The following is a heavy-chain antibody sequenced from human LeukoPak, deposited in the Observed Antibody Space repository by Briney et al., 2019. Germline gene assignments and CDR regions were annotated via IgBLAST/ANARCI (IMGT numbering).Heavy chain of an antibody. CDR3: AKAISINMIVVAPQYGLDV. J-gene: IGHJ6*02. Sequence: GGSLRLSCAASGFTFSSYSMNWVRQAPGKGLEWVSHITASGTAMFYADSVKGRFTISRDNSKNTLYLQMNTLRAEDTAVYYCAKAISINMIVVAPQYGLDVWGQGTTVTVSS. CDR2: ITASGTAM. D-gene: IGHD3-22*01. V-gene: IGHV3-23*01. CDR1: GFTFSSYS.